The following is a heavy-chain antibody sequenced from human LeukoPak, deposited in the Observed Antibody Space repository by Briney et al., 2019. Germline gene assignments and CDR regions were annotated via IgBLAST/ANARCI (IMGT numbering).Heavy chain of an antibody. Sequence: ASVKVSCKASGYTFTSYGINWVRQATGQGLEWMGWMNPNSGNTGYAQKFQGRVTMTRNTSISTAYMELSSLRSEDTAVYYCARPTVGYCSSTSCLDAFDIWGQGTMVTVSS. CDR3: ARPTVGYCSSTSCLDAFDI. CDR1: GYTFTSYG. J-gene: IGHJ3*02. D-gene: IGHD2-2*01. CDR2: MNPNSGNT. V-gene: IGHV1-8*01.